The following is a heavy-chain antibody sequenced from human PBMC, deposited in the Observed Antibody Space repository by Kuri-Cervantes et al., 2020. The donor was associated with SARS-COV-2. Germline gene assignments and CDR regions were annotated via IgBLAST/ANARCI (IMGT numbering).Heavy chain of an antibody. V-gene: IGHV3-21*04. J-gene: IGHJ4*02. D-gene: IGHD3-3*01. CDR1: RFTFSSYA. Sequence: SLKISCVGARFTFSSYAMNWVRLAPGKGLEWVSSINSDTTYIYYADSVKGRFTISRDNARNSLYLQMNSVQTEDTALYYCTRDHNTFDFWSGFSHWGQGNLVNGAS. CDR3: TRDHNTFDFWSGFSH. CDR2: INSDTTYI.